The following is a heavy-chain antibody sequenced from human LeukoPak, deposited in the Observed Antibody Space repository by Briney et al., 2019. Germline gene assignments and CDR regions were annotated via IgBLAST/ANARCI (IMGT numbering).Heavy chain of an antibody. D-gene: IGHD2-2*01. CDR3: ARALPAAIHWFDP. Sequence: SVKVSCKASGGTFSSYAISWVRQAPGQGLEWMGGIIPIFGTTNYAQKFQGRVTITTDESTSTAYMELSSLRSEDTAVYYCARALPAAIHWFDPWGQGTLVTVSS. V-gene: IGHV1-69*05. CDR1: GGTFSSYA. J-gene: IGHJ5*02. CDR2: IIPIFGTT.